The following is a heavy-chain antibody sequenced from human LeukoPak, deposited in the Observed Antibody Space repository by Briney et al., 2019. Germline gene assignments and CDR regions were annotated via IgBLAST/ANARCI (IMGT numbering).Heavy chain of an antibody. Sequence: SETLSLTCTVSGYSITSGYYWGWIRQPPGKGLEWIGSIYHSGSTFYNPSLKSRVTISVDTSKNQFSLKLSSVTAADTAVYYCARGHDFWSGSGYYFDYWGQGTLVTVSS. CDR3: ARGHDFWSGSGYYFDY. D-gene: IGHD3-3*01. J-gene: IGHJ4*02. CDR1: GYSITSGYY. CDR2: IYHSGST. V-gene: IGHV4-38-2*02.